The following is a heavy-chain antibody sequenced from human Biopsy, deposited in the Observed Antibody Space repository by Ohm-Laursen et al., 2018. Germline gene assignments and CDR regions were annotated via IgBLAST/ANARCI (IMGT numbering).Heavy chain of an antibody. CDR3: VRGVDYYDPYHYYALDV. D-gene: IGHD3-22*01. J-gene: IGHJ6*02. CDR2: INHSGRT. Sequence: SETLSLTCAVYGEAFNGYYWSWIRQTPGKGLEWIGEINHSGRTNYNPSLKSRFTISVDTSKNQFSLKVRSLTAADTAVYYCVRGVDYYDPYHYYALDVWGQGTTVTVSS. CDR1: GEAFNGYY. V-gene: IGHV4-34*01.